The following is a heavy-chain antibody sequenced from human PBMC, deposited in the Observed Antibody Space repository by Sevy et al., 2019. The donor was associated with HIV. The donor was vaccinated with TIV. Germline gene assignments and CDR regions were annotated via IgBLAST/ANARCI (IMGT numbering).Heavy chain of an antibody. Sequence: GESLKISCKGSGYSFTSYWIGWVRQMPGKGLEWMGIIYPGDSDTRYSPSFQGQVTISADKSISTAYLQWSSLKASDTAMYYCAGCGLLRYFDWLSPALDAFDIWGQGTMVTVSS. CDR3: AGCGLLRYFDWLSPALDAFDI. J-gene: IGHJ3*02. V-gene: IGHV5-51*01. CDR2: IYPGDSDT. D-gene: IGHD3-9*01. CDR1: GYSFTSYW.